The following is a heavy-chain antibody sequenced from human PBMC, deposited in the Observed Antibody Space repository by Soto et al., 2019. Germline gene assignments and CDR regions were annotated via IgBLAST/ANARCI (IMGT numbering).Heavy chain of an antibody. J-gene: IGHJ6*02. CDR1: GLTFRSSA. Sequence: SVKVYCKASGLTFRSSAVQWLRQARGQRPEWIGWIAVGSGDRRYAQKFQERVTTIWDVSTSTSYMELSSLRSDDTAVYYCARTGNCSSTICYVDYYYYGMDFRGQGTTVTV. V-gene: IGHV1-58*01. CDR2: IAVGSGDR. CDR3: ARTGNCSSTICYVDYYYYGMDF. D-gene: IGHD2-2*01.